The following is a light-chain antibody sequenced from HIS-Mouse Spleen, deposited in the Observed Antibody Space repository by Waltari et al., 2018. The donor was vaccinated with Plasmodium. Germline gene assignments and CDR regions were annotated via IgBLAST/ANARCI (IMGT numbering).Light chain of an antibody. CDR3: YSTDSSGNHRV. CDR1: ASPKTS. CDR2: EDS. J-gene: IGLJ3*02. V-gene: IGLV3-10*01. Sequence: SYELTQPPSVSVSPGQTARITCPGAASPKTSAYWYQQKSGQAPVLVIYEDSKRPPGIPERFSGSSSGTMATLTISGAQVEDEADYYCYSTDSSGNHRVFGGGTKLTVL.